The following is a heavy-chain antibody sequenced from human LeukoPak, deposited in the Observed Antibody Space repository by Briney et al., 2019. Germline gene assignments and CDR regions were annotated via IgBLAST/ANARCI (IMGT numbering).Heavy chain of an antibody. CDR1: GGSISGYY. CDR3: ARLPLIATTRGGFDP. CDR2: VYDTGAT. J-gene: IGHJ5*02. D-gene: IGHD1/OR15-1a*01. Sequence: SETLSLTCTVSGGSISGYYWSWIRQPPGKRLEWIGYVYDTGATNYNPSLKSRFTISIDTSKNQFSLYLSSVTAAGTAVYYCARLPLIATTRGGFDPWGQGTLVTVSS. V-gene: IGHV4-59*08.